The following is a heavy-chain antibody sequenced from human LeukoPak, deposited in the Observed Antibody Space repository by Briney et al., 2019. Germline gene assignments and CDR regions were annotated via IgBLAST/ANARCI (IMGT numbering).Heavy chain of an antibody. CDR3: ARTRDLGPDY. CDR1: GDSVSSNSAA. CDR2: TYYRSKWYS. J-gene: IGHJ4*02. Sequence: SQTLSLTCVISGDSVSSNSAAWNRIRQSPSRGLEWLGRTYYRSKWYSHYAVSMKSRITVNPDTSKNQFSLQLNSVTPEDTAVYYCARTRDLGPDYWGQGTLVTVSS. V-gene: IGHV6-1*01. D-gene: IGHD1-26*01.